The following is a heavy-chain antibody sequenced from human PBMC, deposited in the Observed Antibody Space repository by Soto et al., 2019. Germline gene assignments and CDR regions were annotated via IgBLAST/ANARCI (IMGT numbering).Heavy chain of an antibody. Sequence: PSETLSLTCAVYGGSFSGYYWSWIRQPPGKGLEWIGEINHSGSTNYNPSLKSRVTISVDTSKNQFSLKLSSVTAADTAVYYCARGQGITMVRGVLNPTKLKIFDYWGQGTLVTVSS. CDR3: ARGQGITMVRGVLNPTKLKIFDY. V-gene: IGHV4-34*01. CDR2: INHSGST. CDR1: GGSFSGYY. D-gene: IGHD3-10*01. J-gene: IGHJ4*02.